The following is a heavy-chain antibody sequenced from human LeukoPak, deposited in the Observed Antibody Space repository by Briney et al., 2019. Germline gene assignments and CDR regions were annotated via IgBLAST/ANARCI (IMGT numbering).Heavy chain of an antibody. CDR3: ASRSWVGGGFYAFDI. CDR1: GFTLTNRA. CDR2: EGSAGGT. V-gene: IGHV3-23*01. J-gene: IGHJ3*02. Sequence: PGGSLRLSCAASGFTLTNRAVTWVRQAPGKGLEWVAAEGSAGGTYYADSVKGRFTIYRDNSEKTLSLQLDRLRVEDTALYYCASRSWVGGGFYAFDIWGQGTMVTVSS. D-gene: IGHD3-16*01.